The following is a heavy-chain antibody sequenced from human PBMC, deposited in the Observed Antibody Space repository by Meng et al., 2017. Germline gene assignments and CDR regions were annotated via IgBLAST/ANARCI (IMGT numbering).Heavy chain of an antibody. V-gene: IGHV1-69*01. J-gene: IGHJ5*02. CDR1: GGTFSSYA. CDR2: IIPIFSTA. Sequence: VSLVRVGAGVKKPGSAVQFCSTASGGTFSSYAISWLRQAPGQGLEWMGGIIPIFSTANYAQKFQGRVTITADESTSTAYMELSSLRSEDTAVYYCAKEVDNWFDPWGQGTLVTVSS. D-gene: IGHD2-15*01. CDR3: AKEVDNWFDP.